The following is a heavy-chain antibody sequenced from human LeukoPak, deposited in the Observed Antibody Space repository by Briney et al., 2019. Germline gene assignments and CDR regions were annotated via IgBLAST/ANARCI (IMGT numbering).Heavy chain of an antibody. Sequence: PSETLSLTCTVSGGSINYHFWSWIRQPPGKGSEYIGYIYFSGTTNYNPSLESRVTISVDTSKNQLSLKLRSVTAADTAVYYCASSKYCNSTTCIDYWGQGTLVTVSS. V-gene: IGHV4-59*11. CDR1: GGSINYHF. J-gene: IGHJ4*02. CDR3: ASSKYCNSTTCIDY. CDR2: IYFSGTT. D-gene: IGHD2-2*01.